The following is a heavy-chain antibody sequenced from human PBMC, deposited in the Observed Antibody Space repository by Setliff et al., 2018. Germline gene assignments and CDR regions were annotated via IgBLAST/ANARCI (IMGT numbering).Heavy chain of an antibody. CDR1: GFTFSTAW. CDR3: MSTPSGTYSTYYYYYNMDV. Sequence: LRLSCAASGFTFSTAWMSWVRQAPGKGLEWVGQIKRKTDGETTDYAAPVKGRFIISRDDSKRTLYLQMNSLKNEDTALYYCMSTPSGTYSTYYYYYNMDVWGKGTQVTVSS. CDR2: IKRKTDGETT. J-gene: IGHJ6*03. D-gene: IGHD3-10*01. V-gene: IGHV3-15*01.